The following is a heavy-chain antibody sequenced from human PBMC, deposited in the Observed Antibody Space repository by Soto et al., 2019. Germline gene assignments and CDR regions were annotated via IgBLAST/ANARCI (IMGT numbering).Heavy chain of an antibody. J-gene: IGHJ4*02. CDR2: ISYDGSNK. D-gene: IGHD3-22*01. V-gene: IGHV3-30*18. Sequence: GESLKISCAASGFTFSSYGMHWVRQAPGKGLEWVAVISYDGSNKYYADSVKGRFTISRDNSKNTLYLQMNSLRAEDTAVYYCAKVHTRSLTDYYDSSGYYYPYFDYWGQGTLVTVSS. CDR3: AKVHTRSLTDYYDSSGYYYPYFDY. CDR1: GFTFSSYG.